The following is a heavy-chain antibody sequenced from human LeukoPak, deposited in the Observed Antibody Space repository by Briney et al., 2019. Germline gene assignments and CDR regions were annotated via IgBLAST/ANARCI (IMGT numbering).Heavy chain of an antibody. V-gene: IGHV1-2*02. Sequence: ASVKVSCKASGYTFTGYYMHWVRQAPGQGLEWMGWINPNSGGTNYAQKFQGRVTMTRDTSISTACMELSRLRSDDTAVYYCARDPDYYYGMDVWGQGTTVTVSS. J-gene: IGHJ6*02. CDR2: INPNSGGT. CDR3: ARDPDYYYGMDV. CDR1: GYTFTGYY.